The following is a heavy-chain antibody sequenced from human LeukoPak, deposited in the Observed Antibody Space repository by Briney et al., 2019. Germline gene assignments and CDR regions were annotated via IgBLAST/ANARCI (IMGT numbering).Heavy chain of an antibody. CDR1: GFTFGTYA. J-gene: IGHJ5*02. V-gene: IGHV3-23*01. Sequence: GGSLRLSCAASGFTFGTYAMSWVRQAPGKGLEWISAISGSGGSTYYADSVKGRLTISRDNSKNTLYLQMNGLRAEDTAVYYCAKIPYSSGWVQNWFDPWGQGTLVTVSS. D-gene: IGHD6-19*01. CDR2: ISGSGGST. CDR3: AKIPYSSGWVQNWFDP.